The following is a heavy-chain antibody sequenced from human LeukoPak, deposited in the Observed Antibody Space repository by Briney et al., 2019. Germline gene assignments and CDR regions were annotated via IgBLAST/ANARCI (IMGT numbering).Heavy chain of an antibody. D-gene: IGHD1-26*01. J-gene: IGHJ4*02. CDR3: AKLRGSRVGAGPADY. CDR2: ISGSGGST. V-gene: IGHV3-23*01. CDR1: GFTFSSYT. Sequence: GGSLRLSCAASGFTFSSYTMNWVRQAPGKGLEWVSAISGSGGSTYYADSVKGRFTISRDNSKNTLYLQMNSLRAEDTAVYYCAKLRGSRVGAGPADYWGQGTLVTVSS.